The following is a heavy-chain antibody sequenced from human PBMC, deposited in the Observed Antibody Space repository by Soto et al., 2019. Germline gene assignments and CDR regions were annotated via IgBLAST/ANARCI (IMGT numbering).Heavy chain of an antibody. J-gene: IGHJ4*02. Sequence: SVKVSCKASGGTFSSYRINWVRRAPGQGLEWVGGIVPIYRTADYAQKFQGRVTITADESARTAYLEVRSLKSQDTAVYYCARDSGAKLSSSWGQGTLVTVSS. D-gene: IGHD6-13*01. V-gene: IGHV1-69*13. CDR3: ARDSGAKLSSS. CDR1: GGTFSSYR. CDR2: IVPIYRTA.